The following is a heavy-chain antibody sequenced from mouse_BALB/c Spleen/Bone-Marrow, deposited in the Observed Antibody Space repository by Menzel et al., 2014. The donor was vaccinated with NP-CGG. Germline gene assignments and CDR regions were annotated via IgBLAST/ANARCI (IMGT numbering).Heavy chain of an antibody. V-gene: IGHV5-6-4*01. CDR2: ISSGGSYT. D-gene: IGHD2-1*01. CDR1: GFTFSSYT. J-gene: IGHJ4*01. CDR3: TRDGKGNYDYAMDY. Sequence: DVMLVESGGGLVKPGGSLKLSCAASGFTFSSYTMSWVRQTPEKRQEWVATISSGGSYTYYPDSVKGRFTISRDNAKNTLYLQMSSLKSEDTAMYYCTRDGKGNYDYAMDYWGQGTSVTVSS.